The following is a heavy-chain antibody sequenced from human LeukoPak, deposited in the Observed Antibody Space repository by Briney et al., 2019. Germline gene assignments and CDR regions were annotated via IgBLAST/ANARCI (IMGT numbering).Heavy chain of an antibody. CDR1: GGTFSSYA. V-gene: IGHV1-69*06. CDR2: IIPIFGTA. D-gene: IGHD3-10*01. Sequence: ASVKVSCKASGGTFSSYAISWVRQAPGQGLEWMGGIIPIFGTANYAQKFQGRVTITADKSTSTAYMELSSLRSEDTAVYYCASTQITMVRGDQTARFDPWGQGTLVTVSS. J-gene: IGHJ5*02. CDR3: ASTQITMVRGDQTARFDP.